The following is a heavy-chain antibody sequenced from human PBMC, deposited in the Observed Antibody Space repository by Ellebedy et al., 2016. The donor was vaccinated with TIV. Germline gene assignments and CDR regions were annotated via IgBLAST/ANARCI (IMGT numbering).Heavy chain of an antibody. CDR2: IKQDGSEM. CDR3: TRENWYIDY. J-gene: IGHJ4*02. CDR1: GFTFTTLW. Sequence: GESLKISCAASGFTFTTLWMSWVRQAPGKGLEWVAHIKQDGSEMFYVDSVKGRFTISRDNAKNSLYLQMNSLRAEDTAVYYCTRENWYIDYWGQGTLVTVSS. D-gene: IGHD1-1*01. V-gene: IGHV3-7*04.